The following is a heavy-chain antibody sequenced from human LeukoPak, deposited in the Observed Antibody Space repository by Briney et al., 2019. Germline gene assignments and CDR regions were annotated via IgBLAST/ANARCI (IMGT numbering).Heavy chain of an antibody. J-gene: IGHJ4*02. V-gene: IGHV3-30*02. CDR2: IRYDGSNK. D-gene: IGHD5-18*01. CDR3: AKDLQLWLRSFDY. CDR1: GFTFSSYG. Sequence: GGSLRLSCAASGFTFSSYGMHWVRQAPGKGLEWVAFIRYDGSNKYYADSVKGRFTISRDNSKNTLYLQMNSLRAEDTAVYYCAKDLQLWLRSFDYWAREPWSPSPQ.